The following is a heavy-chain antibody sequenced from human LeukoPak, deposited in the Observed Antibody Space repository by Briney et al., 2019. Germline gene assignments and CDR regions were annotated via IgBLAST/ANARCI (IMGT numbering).Heavy chain of an antibody. V-gene: IGHV1-8*01. CDR3: AIRYGSGEKYYYYYYMDV. CDR2: MNPNSGNT. J-gene: IGHJ6*03. Sequence: ASVKVSCKASGYTFTSYDINWVRQATGQGLEWMGWMNPNSGNTGYAQKLRGRVTMTRNTSISTAYMELSSLRSEDTAVYYCAIRYGSGEKYYYYYYMDVWGKGTTVTVSS. D-gene: IGHD3-10*01. CDR1: GYTFTSYD.